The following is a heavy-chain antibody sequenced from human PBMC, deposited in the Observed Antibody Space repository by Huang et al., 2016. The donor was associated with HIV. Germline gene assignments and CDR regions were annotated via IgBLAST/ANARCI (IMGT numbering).Heavy chain of an antibody. CDR1: GVSISSSNDN. CDR3: ARLFRGYYDE. J-gene: IGHJ4*02. Sequence: QLQLQESGPGLVKPSETLSLTCTVSGVSISSSNDNWGWIRQPPGKGLEWIGGISYNGITSYNPPLKNRLTISVDTSKNHFSLKVSSVTAADTAVYYCARLFRGYYDEWGQGTLVTVSS. CDR2: ISYNGIT. D-gene: IGHD3-22*01. V-gene: IGHV4-39*02.